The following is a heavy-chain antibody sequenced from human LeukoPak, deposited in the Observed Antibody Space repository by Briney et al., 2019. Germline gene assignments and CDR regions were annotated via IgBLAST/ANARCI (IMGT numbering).Heavy chain of an antibody. J-gene: IGHJ6*02. D-gene: IGHD2-2*01. CDR1: GFTFSSYE. Sequence: PGGSLRLSCAASGFTFSSYEMNWVRQAPGKGLEWVSYISSSGSTIYYADSVKGRYSIYEDNANNSLYLQMNKLRDEDTAVYYCARDYWSSTSCQLTQNGGMDGWGQGTTVTVSS. CDR3: ARDYWSSTSCQLTQNGGMDG. CDR2: ISSSGSTI. V-gene: IGHV3-48*03.